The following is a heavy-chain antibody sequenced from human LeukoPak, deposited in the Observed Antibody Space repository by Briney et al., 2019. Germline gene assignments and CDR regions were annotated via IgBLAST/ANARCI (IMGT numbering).Heavy chain of an antibody. Sequence: SVKVSCKASGGTFSSYAISWVRQAPGQGLEWMGGIIPIFGTANYAQKFQGRVTITADESTSTAYMELSSLRSEDTAVYYCARDHASGGTLDYWGQGTLVTVSS. CDR2: IIPIFGTA. CDR3: ARDHASGGTLDY. J-gene: IGHJ4*02. CDR1: GGTFSSYA. D-gene: IGHD1-26*01. V-gene: IGHV1-69*13.